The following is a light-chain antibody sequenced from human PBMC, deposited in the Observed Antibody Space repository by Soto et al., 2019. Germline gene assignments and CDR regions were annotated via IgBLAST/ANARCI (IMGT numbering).Light chain of an antibody. CDR3: QQSYSTPPDT. V-gene: IGKV1-39*01. J-gene: IGKJ2*01. Sequence: DIPMTQSPSSLSASVGDRVTITCRASQSISKYLNWYQQKPGQAPNLLIYAASTLQSGVPSRFSGSGSGTDFTLTISNLQPEDFATYYCQQSYSTPPDTFGQGTKLEIK. CDR2: AAS. CDR1: QSISKY.